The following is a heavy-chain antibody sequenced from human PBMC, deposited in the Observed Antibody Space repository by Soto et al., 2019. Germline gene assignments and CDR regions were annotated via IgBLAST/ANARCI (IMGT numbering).Heavy chain of an antibody. CDR2: MNPNSGDT. CDR3: ARGGQWLVLNYYYGMDV. Sequence: VSCKTSGYTFTSYDINWVRQATGQGLEWMGWMNPNSGDTGYAQKFQGRVTMTRNPSISTAYMELSSLRSEDTAVYYCARGGQWLVLNYYYGMDVWGQGTTVTVSS. CDR1: GYTFTSYD. J-gene: IGHJ6*02. V-gene: IGHV1-8*01. D-gene: IGHD6-19*01.